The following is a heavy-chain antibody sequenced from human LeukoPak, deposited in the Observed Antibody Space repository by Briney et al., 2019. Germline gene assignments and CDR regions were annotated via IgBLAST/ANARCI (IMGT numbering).Heavy chain of an antibody. D-gene: IGHD1-7*01. J-gene: IGHJ4*02. CDR2: ISSGSSTI. CDR1: GFTFSSYS. Sequence: GGSLRLSCAASGFTFSSYSMNWVRQAPRKGLEWVSYISSGSSTIYYADSVKGRFTISRDNAKNSLYLQMSSLRAEDTAIYFCARDRGSPGPLQLFDYWGQGTLVPVSS. CDR3: ARDRGSPGPLQLFDY. V-gene: IGHV3-48*01.